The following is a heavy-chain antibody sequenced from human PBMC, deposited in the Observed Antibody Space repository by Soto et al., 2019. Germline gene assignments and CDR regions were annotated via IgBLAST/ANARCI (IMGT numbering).Heavy chain of an antibody. CDR2: IHYDGST. J-gene: IGHJ4*02. D-gene: IGHD2-15*01. CDR1: GASIRNYY. Sequence: SETLSLTCTVSGASIRNYYWSWVRQPPGEGLQWIGYIHYDGSTNYDPSLMSRVTISLDASKTEVSLRLTSVTAVDTALYYCARVGGYCSGAGCYSFDYWGQGTQVTVSS. V-gene: IGHV4-59*01. CDR3: ARVGGYCSGAGCYSFDY.